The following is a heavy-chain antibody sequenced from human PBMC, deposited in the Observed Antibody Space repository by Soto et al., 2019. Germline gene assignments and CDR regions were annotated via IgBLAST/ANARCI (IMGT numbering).Heavy chain of an antibody. J-gene: IGHJ4*02. CDR1: GFTFSNAW. Sequence: GGSLRLSYAASGFTFSNAWMNWVRQAPGKGLEWVSAVTGRGANTYYADSVKGRFTISRDNSKNTLNLQMNSLRAEDTAVYYCAKKRIVAGGDFDYWGQGTLVTVSS. V-gene: IGHV3-23*01. CDR2: VTGRGANT. D-gene: IGHD6-13*01. CDR3: AKKRIVAGGDFDY.